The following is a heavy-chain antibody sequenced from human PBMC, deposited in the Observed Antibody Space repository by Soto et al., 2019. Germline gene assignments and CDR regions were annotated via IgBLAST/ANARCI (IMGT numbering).Heavy chain of an antibody. J-gene: IGHJ4*02. CDR1: GFTFSSYW. Sequence: VGSLRLSCAASGFTFSSYWMHWVRQAPGKGLVWVSRVNTDGSRTNHADSVKGRFTMSRDSARNTVYLQMNSLRAEDTAVYYCARAKGDNYGLFDSWGQGILVTVSS. V-gene: IGHV3-74*01. CDR3: ARAKGDNYGLFDS. D-gene: IGHD5-18*01. CDR2: VNTDGSRT.